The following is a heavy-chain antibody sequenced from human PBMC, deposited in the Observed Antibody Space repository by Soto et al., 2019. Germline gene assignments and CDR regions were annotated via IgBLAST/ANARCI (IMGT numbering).Heavy chain of an antibody. CDR2: ISYDGSNK. Sequence: GGSLRLSCAASGFTFSDYGMHWVRQAPGKGLQWVAFISYDGSNKYYADSVKGRFTISRDNSQNTLYLQMNSLRPEDSAVYYCAKEYCSGSSCRRFDPWGQGTLVTVSS. CDR3: AKEYCSGSSCRRFDP. J-gene: IGHJ5*02. V-gene: IGHV3-30*18. CDR1: GFTFSDYG. D-gene: IGHD2-15*01.